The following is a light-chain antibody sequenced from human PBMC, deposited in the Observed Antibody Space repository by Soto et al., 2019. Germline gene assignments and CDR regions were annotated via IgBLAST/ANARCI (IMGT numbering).Light chain of an antibody. Sequence: EVVSTPSPGTLSFSPWARAALSCRPSQRLSTSALAWYQQKPGHGPRLLIDSASRRATSISVSFSATESGTDFTLTISSLEPEDFAVYFCQQNDSTPWTFGKGTKV. CDR2: SAS. J-gene: IGKJ1*01. CDR1: QRLSTSA. CDR3: QQNDSTPWT. V-gene: IGKV3-20*01.